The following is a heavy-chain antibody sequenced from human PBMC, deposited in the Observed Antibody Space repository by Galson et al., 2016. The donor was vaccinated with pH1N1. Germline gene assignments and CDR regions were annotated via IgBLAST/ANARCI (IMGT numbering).Heavy chain of an antibody. D-gene: IGHD3-3*01. V-gene: IGHV3-33*01. CDR2: IWYDGTKQ. CDR3: ARGYDFSNGYFHYFDN. J-gene: IGHJ4*02. CDR1: GFSFSSYG. Sequence: SLRLSCAASGFSFSSYGMHWVRQAPGKGLEWLALIWYDGTKQNYGDSVKGRVTISRDNSKDTLYLQLNSLRVEDTAVYFYARGYDFSNGYFHYFDNWGQGTLVTVSS.